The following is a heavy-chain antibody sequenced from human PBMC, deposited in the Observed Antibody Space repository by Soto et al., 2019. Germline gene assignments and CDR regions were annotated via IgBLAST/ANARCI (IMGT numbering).Heavy chain of an antibody. CDR1: GASVSSGGFP. D-gene: IGHD3-3*01. V-gene: IGHV4-61*08. J-gene: IGHJ4*02. Sequence: SETLSLTCTVAGASVSSGGFPWSWIRQPPGKGLEWIGSISYSGSTTYYPSLRSRVTISADTPKNQFSLRLTSVTAADTAVYYCARADFWSGFYAFEHWGPGLLVTV. CDR3: ARADFWSGFYAFEH. CDR2: ISYSGST.